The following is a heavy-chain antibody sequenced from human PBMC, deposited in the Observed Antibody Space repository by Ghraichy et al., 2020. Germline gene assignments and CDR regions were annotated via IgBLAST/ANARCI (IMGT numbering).Heavy chain of an antibody. D-gene: IGHD1-26*01. CDR1: GGSISSYY. V-gene: IGHV4-59*01. CDR2: IYYSGST. J-gene: IGHJ4*02. Sequence: SETLSLTCTVSGGSISSYYWSWIRQPPGKGLEWIGYIYYSGSTNYNPSLKSRVTISVDTSKNQFSLKLSSVTAADTAVYYCARSGSGSYTGYYFDYWGQGTLVTVSS. CDR3: ARSGSGSYTGYYFDY.